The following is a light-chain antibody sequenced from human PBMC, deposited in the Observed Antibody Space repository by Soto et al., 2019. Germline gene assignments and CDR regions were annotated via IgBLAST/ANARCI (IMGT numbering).Light chain of an antibody. CDR1: EPIKSFY. CDR2: GVY. V-gene: IGKV3-20*01. J-gene: IGKJ5*01. CDR3: QFYGSSLIT. Sequence: IVLTQSPATLSLSPGETATLSCKASEPIKSFYFGWYQHKPGQSPSLLINGVYTRATAIPDRFSGSGSGTDFTLTISRLEPEDVAIYFCQFYGSSLITFGQGTRLDI.